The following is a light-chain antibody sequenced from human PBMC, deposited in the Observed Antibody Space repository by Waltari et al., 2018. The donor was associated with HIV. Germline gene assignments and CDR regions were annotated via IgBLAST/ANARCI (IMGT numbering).Light chain of an antibody. CDR2: RNH. Sequence: QSVLSQPPSASGTPGQRVTLACSGTRSTIGRNYVYWYQQLPAMAPKLLIYRNHQRPSGVPDRFSGSKSGTSASLAISGLRSEDEGDYYCSTWGGSLSGPVFGGGTKLTVL. CDR3: STWGGSLSGPV. J-gene: IGLJ3*02. V-gene: IGLV1-47*01. CDR1: RSTIGRNY.